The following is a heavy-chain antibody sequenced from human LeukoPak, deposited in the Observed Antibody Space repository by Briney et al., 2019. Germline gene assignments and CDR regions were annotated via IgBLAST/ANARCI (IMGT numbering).Heavy chain of an antibody. CDR2: IYHSGST. V-gene: IGHV4-38-2*01. CDR3: ASRNWGSRLSDY. J-gene: IGHJ4*02. D-gene: IGHD7-27*01. Sequence: PSETLSLTRAVSGYSISSGYYWGWIRQPPGKGLEWIGSIYHSGSTYYNPSLKSRVTISVDTSKNQFSLKLSSVTAADTAVYYCASRNWGSRLSDYWGQGTLVTVSS. CDR1: GYSISSGYY.